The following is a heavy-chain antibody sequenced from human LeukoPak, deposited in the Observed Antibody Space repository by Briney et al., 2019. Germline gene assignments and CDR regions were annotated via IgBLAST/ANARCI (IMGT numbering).Heavy chain of an antibody. V-gene: IGHV3-48*04. J-gene: IGHJ4*02. D-gene: IGHD2-15*01. Sequence: GGSLRLSCAASGYPFSNYGMDWVRQTPGRGLEWISYISGRATNTEYADSVKARFTISRDNAENTLYLQMDNLRAEDTAVYYCAREGGGYRLFEFWGQGLLVTVSS. CDR2: ISGRATNT. CDR1: GYPFSNYG. CDR3: AREGGGYRLFEF.